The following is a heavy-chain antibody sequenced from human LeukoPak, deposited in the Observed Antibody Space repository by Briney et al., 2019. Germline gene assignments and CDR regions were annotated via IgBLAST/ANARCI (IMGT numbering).Heavy chain of an antibody. V-gene: IGHV1-24*01. D-gene: IGHD5-18*01. CDR3: ATRADTAMTYYDY. Sequence: GASVKVSCKVSGYTLTELSMHWVRPAPGKGRGWMGGFDPEDGETIYAQKFQGRVTMTEDTSTDTAYMELSSLRSEDTAVYYCATRADTAMTYYDYWGQGTLVTVSS. CDR1: GYTLTELS. CDR2: FDPEDGET. J-gene: IGHJ4*02.